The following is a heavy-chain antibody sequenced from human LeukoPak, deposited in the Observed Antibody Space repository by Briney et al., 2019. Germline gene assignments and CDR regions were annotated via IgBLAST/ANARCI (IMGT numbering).Heavy chain of an antibody. D-gene: IGHD3-16*01. CDR1: GFTFSSYA. CDR2: ISYDGSNK. CDR3: ARVSRRGSYSDY. J-gene: IGHJ4*02. V-gene: IGHV3-30*14. Sequence: GGSLRLSCAASGFTFSSYAMHWVRQAPGKGLEWVAVISYDGSNKYYADSVKGRFTISRDNSKNTLYLQMNSLRAEDTAVYYCARVSRRGSYSDYWGQGTLVTVSS.